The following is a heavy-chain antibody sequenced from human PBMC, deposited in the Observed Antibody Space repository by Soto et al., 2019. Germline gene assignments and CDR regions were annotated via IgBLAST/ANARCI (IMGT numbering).Heavy chain of an antibody. D-gene: IGHD2-2*01. CDR2: IFSNDEK. CDR3: ARVGIVVVPAADETWLGFDP. J-gene: IGHJ5*02. CDR1: GFSLSNARVG. Sequence: SGPTLVNPTETLTLTCTVSGFSLSNARVGVSWIRQPPGKALEWLAHIFSNDEKSYSTSLKSRLTISKDTSKSQVVLTMTNMDPVDTATYYCARVGIVVVPAADETWLGFDPWGQGTLVNVSS. V-gene: IGHV2-26*01.